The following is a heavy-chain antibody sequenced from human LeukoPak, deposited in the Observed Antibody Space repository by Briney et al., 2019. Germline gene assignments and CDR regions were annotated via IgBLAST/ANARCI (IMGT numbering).Heavy chain of an antibody. J-gene: IGHJ4*02. CDR1: GLPFSSYA. Sequence: TGGSLRLSCAASGLPFSSYAMHWVRQAPGKGLEWVALISYDGSNEHYADSVKGRFTISRDNSKNTLYLQMNSLKTEDTAVYYCTTGAPRAYSGSYSNCWGQGTLVTVSS. CDR3: TTGAPRAYSGSYSNC. V-gene: IGHV3-30*03. CDR2: ISYDGSNE. D-gene: IGHD1-26*01.